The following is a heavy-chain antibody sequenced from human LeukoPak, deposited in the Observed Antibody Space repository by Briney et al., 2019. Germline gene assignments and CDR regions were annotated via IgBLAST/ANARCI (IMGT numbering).Heavy chain of an antibody. CDR1: GFTCSNYW. CDR2: INTDGSST. V-gene: IGHV3-74*01. Sequence: GGSLRLSCAASGFTCSNYWMHWVHQAPGKELVWVSRINTDGSSTNYADSVKGRFTISRDNAKNTLYLQMNSLRAEDTAVYYCAGGGSGWYSEYWGQGTLVTVSS. D-gene: IGHD6-19*01. J-gene: IGHJ4*02. CDR3: AGGGSGWYSEY.